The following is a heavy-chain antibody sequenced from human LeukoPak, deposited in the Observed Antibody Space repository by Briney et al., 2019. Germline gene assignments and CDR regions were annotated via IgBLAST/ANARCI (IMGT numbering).Heavy chain of an antibody. Sequence: GASVKVSCKASGYTFTGYYMRWVRQAPGQGLEWMGWINPNSGGTNYAQKFQGRVTMTRDTSISTAYMELSRLRSDDTAVCYCARDSGYSSSWYLPYFDYWGQGTLVTVSS. J-gene: IGHJ4*02. CDR2: INPNSGGT. CDR3: ARDSGYSSSWYLPYFDY. V-gene: IGHV1-2*02. CDR1: GYTFTGYY. D-gene: IGHD6-13*01.